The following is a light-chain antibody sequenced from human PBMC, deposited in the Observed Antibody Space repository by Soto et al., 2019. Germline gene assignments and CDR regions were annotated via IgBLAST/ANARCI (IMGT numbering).Light chain of an antibody. CDR1: QSVFYTSNNRNY. V-gene: IGKV4-1*01. J-gene: IGKJ5*01. Sequence: DIVMTQSPDSLAVSLGERVTINCKSSQSVFYTSNNRNYLAWYQHRPGQPPKLLFYWASTRASGVPDRFSGSGSGTDFTLSISSLQAEDVAVYYCHQYYDTHTFGQGTRLEIK. CDR2: WAS. CDR3: HQYYDTHT.